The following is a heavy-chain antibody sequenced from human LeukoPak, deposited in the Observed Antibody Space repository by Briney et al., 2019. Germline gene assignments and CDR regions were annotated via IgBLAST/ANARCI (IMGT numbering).Heavy chain of an antibody. CDR3: ALRNQQLVDLDGYFDY. CDR1: GGTFSSYA. D-gene: IGHD6-13*01. CDR2: ISAYNGNT. V-gene: IGHV1-18*01. Sequence: GSSVKVSCKASGGTFSSYAISWVRQAPGQGLEWMGWISAYNGNTNYAQKLQGRVTMTTDTSTSTAYMELRSLRSDDTAVYYCALRNQQLVDLDGYFDYWGQGTLVTVSS. J-gene: IGHJ4*02.